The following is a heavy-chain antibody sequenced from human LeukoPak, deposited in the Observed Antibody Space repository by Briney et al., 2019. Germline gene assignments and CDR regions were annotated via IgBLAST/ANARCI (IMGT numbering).Heavy chain of an antibody. Sequence: SETLSLTCTVSGGSISSSSYYWGWIRQPPGKGLEWIRSIYYSGSTYYNPSLKSRVTISVDTSKNQFSLKLSSVTAADTAVYYCARDRTIVSSGGAFDIWGQGTMVTVSS. V-gene: IGHV4-39*07. D-gene: IGHD3-10*02. CDR1: GGSISSSSYY. CDR3: ARDRTIVSSGGAFDI. J-gene: IGHJ3*02. CDR2: IYYSGST.